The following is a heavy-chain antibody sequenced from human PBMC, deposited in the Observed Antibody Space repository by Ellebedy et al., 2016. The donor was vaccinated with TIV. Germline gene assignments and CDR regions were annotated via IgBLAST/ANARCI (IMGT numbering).Heavy chain of an antibody. D-gene: IGHD2/OR15-2a*01. V-gene: IGHV3-30*03. J-gene: IGHJ4*02. CDR3: ARDRSLSY. Sequence: GESLKISXAASGFIFSNYGMQWVRQAPGKGLEWVAVISYDGSYKYYADSVKGRFTISRDNAKNSLYLQMNSLRAEDTAVYYCARDRSLSYWGQGTLVTVSS. CDR1: GFIFSNYG. CDR2: ISYDGSYK.